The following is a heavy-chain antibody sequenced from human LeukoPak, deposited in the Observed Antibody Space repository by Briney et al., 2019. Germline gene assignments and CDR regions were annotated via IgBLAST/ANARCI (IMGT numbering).Heavy chain of an antibody. CDR2: IYISGST. V-gene: IGHV4-61*02. CDR3: ARDVSGYYYYYYMDV. Sequence: SETLSLTCSVSGGSISSGSYYWSWIRQPAGKKLEWIGRIYISGSTNYNPSLKSRVTISVDTSKNQFSLKLSSVTAADTAVYYCARDVSGYYYYYYMDVWGKGTTVTVSS. D-gene: IGHD6-19*01. J-gene: IGHJ6*03. CDR1: GGSISSGSYY.